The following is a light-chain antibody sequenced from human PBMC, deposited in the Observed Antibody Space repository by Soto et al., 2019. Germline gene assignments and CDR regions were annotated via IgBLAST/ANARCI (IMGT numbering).Light chain of an antibody. CDR2: DVS. CDR3: SSYTSSSTVV. Sequence: QSALTQPASLSGSPGQSITMSCTGTSSDVGGYNYVSWYQQHPGKAPKLMIYDVSKRPSGVSNRFSGSKSGNTASLTISGLQAEDEADYYCSSYTSSSTVVFGGGTKLTVL. CDR1: SSDVGGYNY. V-gene: IGLV2-14*01. J-gene: IGLJ2*01.